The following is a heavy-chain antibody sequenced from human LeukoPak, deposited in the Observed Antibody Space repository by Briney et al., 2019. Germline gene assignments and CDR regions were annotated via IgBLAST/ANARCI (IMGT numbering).Heavy chain of an antibody. Sequence: ASETLSLTCGVSGGSISNTNWWSWVRQPPGQGLEWIGEISLTGLTHCNPSLESRVTVSLDKSKNQLSLNLTSVTAADTAVYYCSRENGAFSPFGYWGQGTLVTVLS. D-gene: IGHD2-8*01. V-gene: IGHV4-4*02. J-gene: IGHJ4*02. CDR2: ISLTGLT. CDR3: SRENGAFSPFGY. CDR1: GGSISNTNW.